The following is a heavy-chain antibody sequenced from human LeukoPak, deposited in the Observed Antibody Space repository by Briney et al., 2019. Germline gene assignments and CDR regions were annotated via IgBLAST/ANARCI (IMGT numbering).Heavy chain of an antibody. Sequence: PGRSLRLSCAASGFTFSSYAMSWVRQAPGKGLEWVSAISGSGGSTYYADSVKGRFTISRDNSKNTLYLQMNSLRAEDTAVYYCAKGLRGRYYYDSSGYYFDYWGQGTLVTVSS. CDR3: AKGLRGRYYYDSSGYYFDY. V-gene: IGHV3-23*01. CDR2: ISGSGGST. J-gene: IGHJ4*02. D-gene: IGHD3-22*01. CDR1: GFTFSSYA.